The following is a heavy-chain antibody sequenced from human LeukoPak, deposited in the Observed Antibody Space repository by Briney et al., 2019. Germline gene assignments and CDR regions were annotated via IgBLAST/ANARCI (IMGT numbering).Heavy chain of an antibody. D-gene: IGHD2/OR15-2a*01. J-gene: IGHJ6*02. CDR2: INADGGRT. V-gene: IGHV3-43*02. Sequence: GGSLRLSCVASGFSLGPYAMHWVRQPRGKGLEWVSHINADGGRTYYADAVKGRFTIARDNSKDSLYLEMTGLRAEDSAIYYCATWAFYHGLDVWGRGTTVTVSS. CDR3: ATWAFYHGLDV. CDR1: GFSLGPYA.